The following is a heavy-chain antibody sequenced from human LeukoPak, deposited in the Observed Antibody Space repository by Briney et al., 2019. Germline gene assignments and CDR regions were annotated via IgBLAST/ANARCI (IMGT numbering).Heavy chain of an antibody. D-gene: IGHD3-3*01. CDR1: GYTFTSYG. Sequence: ASVKVSCKACGYTFTSYGISWVRQAPGQGLEWMGWISAYNGNTNYAQKLQGRVTMTTDTSTSTAYMELRSLRSDDTAVYYCARDLKRFLEWLLPDYYYYYMDVWGKGTTVTVSS. V-gene: IGHV1-18*01. J-gene: IGHJ6*03. CDR3: ARDLKRFLEWLLPDYYYYYMDV. CDR2: ISAYNGNT.